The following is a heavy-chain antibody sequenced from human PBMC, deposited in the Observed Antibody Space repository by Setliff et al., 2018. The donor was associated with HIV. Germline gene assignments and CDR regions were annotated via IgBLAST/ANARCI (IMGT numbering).Heavy chain of an antibody. CDR1: GGSISSFF. CDR3: ARRRSPPSGFYSKYYMDV. V-gene: IGHV4-59*08. CDR2: ISYSGST. J-gene: IGHJ6*03. Sequence: SETLSLTCTVSGGSISSFFWSWIRQPPGKGLEWIGHISYSGSTNYNPSLKSRVTISVDTSKNQFSLKLTSVTPADTAVYYCARRRSPPSGFYSKYYMDVWGKGTTVTISS. D-gene: IGHD3-22*01.